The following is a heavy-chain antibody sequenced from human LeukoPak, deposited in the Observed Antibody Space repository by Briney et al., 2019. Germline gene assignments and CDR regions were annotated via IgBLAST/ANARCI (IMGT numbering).Heavy chain of an antibody. J-gene: IGHJ4*02. Sequence: GGSLRLSCAASGFTFSSYTINWVRQAPGRGLQWVSSISSTSSYINYADSVKGRFTISRDNAENSLYLEMNSLRVEDTAVYYCAKTGGRGDPFDYWGQGTLVTVSS. CDR1: GFTFSSYT. D-gene: IGHD2-21*02. V-gene: IGHV3-21*01. CDR3: AKTGGRGDPFDY. CDR2: ISSTSSYI.